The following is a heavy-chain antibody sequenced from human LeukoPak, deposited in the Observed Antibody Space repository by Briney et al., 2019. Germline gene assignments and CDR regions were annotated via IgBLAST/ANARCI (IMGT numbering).Heavy chain of an antibody. CDR2: ISAYNGNT. J-gene: IGHJ5*02. CDR3: ASAGIFVRVGQQQLTNWFDP. D-gene: IGHD6-13*01. V-gene: IGHV1-18*01. Sequence: ASVTVSCKASGYTFTSYGISWVRQAPGQGLEWMGWISAYNGNTNYAQKLQGRVTITADESTSTDYMELSSVRSEDTDVYYCASAGIFVRVGQQQLTNWFDPWGQGTLVTVSS. CDR1: GYTFTSYG.